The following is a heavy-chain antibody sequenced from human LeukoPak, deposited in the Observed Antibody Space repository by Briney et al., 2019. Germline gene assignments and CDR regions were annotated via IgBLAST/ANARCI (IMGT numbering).Heavy chain of an antibody. CDR3: ASAKVIAARPNRQVYCFDY. CDR1: GGTFRSYA. CDR2: IIPIFGTA. D-gene: IGHD6-6*01. J-gene: IGHJ4*02. V-gene: IGHV1-69*05. Sequence: SVKVSCKASGGTFRSYAISWVRQAPGQGLEWMGGIIPIFGTANYAQKFQGRVTITTDESTSTAYMELSSLRSEDTAVYYCASAKVIAARPNRQVYCFDYWGQGTLVTVSS.